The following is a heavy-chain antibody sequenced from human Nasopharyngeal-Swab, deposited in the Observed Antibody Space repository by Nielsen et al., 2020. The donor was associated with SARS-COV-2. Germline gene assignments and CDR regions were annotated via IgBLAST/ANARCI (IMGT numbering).Heavy chain of an antibody. V-gene: IGHV1-2*06. CDR1: GYTFTGYY. CDR3: ASLAMIGVHHAFDI. CDR2: INPNSGGT. D-gene: IGHD3-22*01. Sequence: ASVKVSCKASGYTFTGYYMHWVRQAPGQGLEWMGRINPNSGGTNYAQKFQGRVTITADESTSTAYMELSSLRSEDTAVYYCASLAMIGVHHAFDIWGQGTMVTASS. J-gene: IGHJ3*02.